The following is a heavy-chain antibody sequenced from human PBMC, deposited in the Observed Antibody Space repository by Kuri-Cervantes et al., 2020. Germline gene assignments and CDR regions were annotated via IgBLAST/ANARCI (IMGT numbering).Heavy chain of an antibody. V-gene: IGHV1-69*13. CDR2: IIPIFGTA. Sequence: SVKVSCKASGGTFSSYAISWVRQAPGQGLEWMGGIIPIFGTANYAQKFQGRVTITADESTSTAYMELSSLRSEDTAVYYCARDGRRKGSADYGDYDYGHYYYGMDVWGQGTTVTVSS. CDR1: GGTFSSYA. D-gene: IGHD4-17*01. J-gene: IGHJ6*02. CDR3: ARDGRRKGSADYGDYDYGHYYYGMDV.